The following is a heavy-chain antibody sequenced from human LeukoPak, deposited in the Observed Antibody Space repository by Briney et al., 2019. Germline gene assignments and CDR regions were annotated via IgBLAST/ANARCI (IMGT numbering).Heavy chain of an antibody. V-gene: IGHV5-10-1*01. CDR3: ARHSPGIVVVVAARNYYYGMDV. CDR1: GFSFTSAW. D-gene: IGHD2-15*01. Sequence: PGGSLRLSCAASGFSFTSAWMSWVRQMPGKGLEWMGRIDPSDSYTNYSPSFQGHVTISADKSISTAYLQWSSMKASDTAMYYCARHSPGIVVVVAARNYYYGMDVWGQGTTVTVSS. J-gene: IGHJ6*02. CDR2: IDPSDSYT.